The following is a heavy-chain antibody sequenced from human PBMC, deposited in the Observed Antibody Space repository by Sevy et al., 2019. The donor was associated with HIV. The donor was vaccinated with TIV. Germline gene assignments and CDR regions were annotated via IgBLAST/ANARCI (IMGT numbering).Heavy chain of an antibody. J-gene: IGHJ4*02. V-gene: IGHV1-18*01. D-gene: IGHD2-2*01. CDR3: ARADYCSGTSCSSYSDY. Sequence: ASVKVSCKASGYTFTSYGISWVRQAPGQGLEWMGWISAYNGNTNYAQKLQGRVTMTTDTSTTTAYMELRSLRSDDTAVYYCARADYCSGTSCSSYSDYWGQRTVVTVSS. CDR1: GYTFTSYG. CDR2: ISAYNGNT.